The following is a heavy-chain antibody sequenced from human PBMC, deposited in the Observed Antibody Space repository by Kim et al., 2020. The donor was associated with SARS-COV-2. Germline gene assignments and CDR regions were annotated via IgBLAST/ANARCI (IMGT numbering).Heavy chain of an antibody. CDR1: GYTFTSYG. V-gene: IGHV1-18*01. J-gene: IGHJ4*02. CDR3: ARDHSLIDYDIVGFPFDY. Sequence: ASVKVSCKASGYTFTSYGIRWVRQAPGQGLEWMGWISAYNGNTNYAQKRQGRVTMTTDTSTSTAYMELRRLRSDDTAVYYCARDHSLIDYDIVGFPFDYWGQGTLVTVSS. CDR2: ISAYNGNT. D-gene: IGHD2-15*01.